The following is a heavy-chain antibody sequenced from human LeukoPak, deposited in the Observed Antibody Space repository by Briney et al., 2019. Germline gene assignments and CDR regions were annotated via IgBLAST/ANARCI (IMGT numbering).Heavy chain of an antibody. D-gene: IGHD2-15*01. Sequence: PGGSLRLSCAASGFTVSSNYMSRVRQAPGKGLEWVSVIYSGGSTYYADSVKGRFTISRDNSKNTLYLQMNSLRAEDTAVYYCAKTEVVAATGYFDYWGQGTLVTVSS. CDR2: IYSGGST. V-gene: IGHV3-53*01. CDR3: AKTEVVAATGYFDY. J-gene: IGHJ4*02. CDR1: GFTVSSNY.